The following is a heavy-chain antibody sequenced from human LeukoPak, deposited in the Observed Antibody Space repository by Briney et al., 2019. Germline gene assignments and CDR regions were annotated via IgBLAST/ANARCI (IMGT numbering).Heavy chain of an antibody. CDR3: VRESSYAFNI. CDR2: ISSTSSII. CDR1: GFTFGGYS. Sequence: GGSLRLSCGASGFTFGGYSMNWVRQAPGKGLEWVSYISSTSSIISYADSVKGRFTISRDNAKNSLYLQMNSLRDEDTAVYYCVRESSYAFNIWGQGTMVTVSS. V-gene: IGHV3-48*02. J-gene: IGHJ3*02.